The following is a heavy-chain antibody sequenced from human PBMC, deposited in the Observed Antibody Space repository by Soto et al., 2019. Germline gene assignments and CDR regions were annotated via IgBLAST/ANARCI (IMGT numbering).Heavy chain of an antibody. V-gene: IGHV1-69*08. Sequence: QVQLVQSGAEVQKPGSSVKVSCKASGGTFSSYTISWVRQAPGQGLEWMGRIIPIVGLANYARNFQGRLTITADKSTSTAYMELSSLRSEDTAVYYCARDFSSYIVATNYYFDYWGQGTLVTVSS. CDR1: GGTFSSYT. D-gene: IGHD5-12*01. CDR2: IIPIVGLA. J-gene: IGHJ4*02. CDR3: ARDFSSYIVATNYYFDY.